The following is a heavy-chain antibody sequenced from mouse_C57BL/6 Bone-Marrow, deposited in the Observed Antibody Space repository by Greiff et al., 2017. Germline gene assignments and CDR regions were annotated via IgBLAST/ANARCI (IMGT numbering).Heavy chain of an antibody. D-gene: IGHD2-5*01. V-gene: IGHV5-2*01. CDR2: INSDGGST. J-gene: IGHJ4*01. CDR1: EYEFPSHD. Sequence: EVKVVESGGGLVQPGASLKLSCESNEYEFPSHDMSWVRKTPGKRLELVAAINSDGGSTYYPDTMERRFIISRDNTKKTLYLQMSSLRSEDTALYYCAYSNCGGYAMDYWGQGTSVTVSS. CDR3: AYSNCGGYAMDY.